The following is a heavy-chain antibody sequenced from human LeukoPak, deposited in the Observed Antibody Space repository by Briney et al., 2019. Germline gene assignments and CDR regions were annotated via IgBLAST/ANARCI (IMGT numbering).Heavy chain of an antibody. Sequence: PSETLSLTCIVSVGSITNYYWSWIRHRPGKGLECMGYIYYSGTTNYNPSLESRVTIPVDTSKNQFSLKLSSVSAADTAVYYCARHGGYSSPYLHWGQGTLVTVSS. J-gene: IGHJ1*01. CDR3: ARHGGYSSPYLH. CDR1: VGSITNYY. D-gene: IGHD6-13*01. V-gene: IGHV4-59*08. CDR2: IYYSGTT.